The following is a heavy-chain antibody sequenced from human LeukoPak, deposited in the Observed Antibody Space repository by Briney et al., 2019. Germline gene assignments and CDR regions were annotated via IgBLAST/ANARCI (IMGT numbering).Heavy chain of an antibody. CDR1: GGSISSYY. D-gene: IGHD3-16*02. J-gene: IGHJ2*01. CDR2: INYSGST. V-gene: IGHV4-59*01. CDR3: ARARDYVWGSYRYWYFDL. Sequence: SETLSLTCTVSGGSISSYYWSWIRQPPGKGLEWIGYINYSGSTNYIPSLKSRVSISVDTSKNQFSLNLSSVTAADTAVYYCARARDYVWGSYRYWYFDLWGRGTLVTVSS.